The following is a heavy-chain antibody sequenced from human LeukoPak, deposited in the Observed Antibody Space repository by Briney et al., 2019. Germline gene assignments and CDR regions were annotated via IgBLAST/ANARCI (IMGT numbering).Heavy chain of an antibody. V-gene: IGHV4-31*03. J-gene: IGHJ3*02. D-gene: IGHD5-24*01. CDR3: ARDRRHGYNSAFDI. CDR2: IFHSGST. CDR1: GGSISSGAYY. Sequence: SETLSLTCTVSGGSISSGAYYWSWIRQLPGEGLEWIGYIFHSGSTYYNPSLKGRVTISVDTSENQFSLDPNSVTAADTAVYYCARDRRHGYNSAFDIWGQGTMVTVSS.